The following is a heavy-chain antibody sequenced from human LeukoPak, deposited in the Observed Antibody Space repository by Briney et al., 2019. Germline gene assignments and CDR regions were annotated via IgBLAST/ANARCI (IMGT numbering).Heavy chain of an antibody. CDR2: INPNNGGT. J-gene: IGHJ4*02. CDR3: ARANPLHCSSTSCLFDY. D-gene: IGHD2-2*01. V-gene: IGHV1-2*04. CDR1: GYTFTDYY. Sequence: ASVKVSCKASGYTFTDYYMHWVRQAPGRGLEWMGWINPNNGGTYSTQKFQGWVTMTRDTSISTAYIELSRLTSDDTAVYYCARANPLHCSSTSCLFDYWGQGSLVTVSS.